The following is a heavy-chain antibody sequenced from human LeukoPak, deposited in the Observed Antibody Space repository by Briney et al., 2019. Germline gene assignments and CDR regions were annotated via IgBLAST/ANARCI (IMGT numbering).Heavy chain of an antibody. CDR2: MNPNSGNT. Sequence: ASVKVSCKASGYTFTSYDINWVRQATGQGREWMGWMNPNSGNTGYAQKFQGRVTMTRNTSISTAYMELSSLRSGDTAVYYCARAVVLRYFDWLRTGYYYYMDVWGKGTTVTVSS. V-gene: IGHV1-8*01. CDR1: GYTFTSYD. CDR3: ARAVVLRYFDWLRTGYYYYMDV. J-gene: IGHJ6*03. D-gene: IGHD3-9*01.